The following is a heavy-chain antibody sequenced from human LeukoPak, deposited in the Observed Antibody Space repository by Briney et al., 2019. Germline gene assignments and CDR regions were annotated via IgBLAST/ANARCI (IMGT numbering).Heavy chain of an antibody. CDR2: INPNSGGT. CDR3: ARDYYDILTGYLNYGMDV. V-gene: IGHV1-2*02. D-gene: IGHD3-9*01. Sequence: ASVKVSCKASGYTFTSYDINWVRQATGQGLEWMGWINPNSGGTNYAQKFQGRVTMTRDTSISTAYMELSRLRSDDTAVYYCARDYYDILTGYLNYGMDVWGQGTTVTVSS. CDR1: GYTFTSYD. J-gene: IGHJ6*02.